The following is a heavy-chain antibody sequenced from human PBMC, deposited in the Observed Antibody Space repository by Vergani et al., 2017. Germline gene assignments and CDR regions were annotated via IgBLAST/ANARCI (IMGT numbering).Heavy chain of an antibody. CDR3: ARQGWELLRTFFDY. CDR2: IYHSGST. CDR1: GYSISSGYY. J-gene: IGHJ4*02. V-gene: IGHV4-38-2*01. Sequence: QVQLQESGPGLVKPSETLSLTCAVSGYSISSGYYWGWIRQPPGKGLEWIGSIYHSGSTYYNPSLKSRVTISVDTSKNQFSLKLSSVTAAATAVYYCARQGWELLRTFFDYWGQGTLVTVSS. D-gene: IGHD1-26*01.